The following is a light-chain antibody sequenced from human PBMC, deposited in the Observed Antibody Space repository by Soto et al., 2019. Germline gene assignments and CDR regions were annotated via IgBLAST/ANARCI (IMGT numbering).Light chain of an antibody. V-gene: IGLV2-23*01. CDR3: CSYAGSGTWV. J-gene: IGLJ3*02. CDR2: EGS. Sequence: QSVLTQPASVSGSPGQSITISCTGTRSDVGSYNLVSWCQQHPGKAPKLMIYEGSKRPSGVSNRFSGSKSGNTASLPISGLQAEDEADYYCCSYAGSGTWVFGGGTQLTVL. CDR1: RSDVGSYNL.